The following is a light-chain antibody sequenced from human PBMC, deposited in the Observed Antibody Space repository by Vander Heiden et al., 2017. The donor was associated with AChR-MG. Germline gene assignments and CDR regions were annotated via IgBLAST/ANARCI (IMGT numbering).Light chain of an antibody. CDR1: ALSKQH. V-gene: IGLV3-25*03. Sequence: SYELTQPPSVSVSPGRTARITCSADALSKQHAYWYQQKPGQGPVLMIYKDTERPSGIPERFSGSSSGTTVTLTISGVQAEDEADYYCQSADSSGTFVFGSGTKVTVL. CDR2: KDT. CDR3: QSADSSGTFV. J-gene: IGLJ1*01.